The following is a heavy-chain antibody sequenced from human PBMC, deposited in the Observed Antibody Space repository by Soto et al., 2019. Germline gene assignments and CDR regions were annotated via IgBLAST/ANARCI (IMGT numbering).Heavy chain of an antibody. D-gene: IGHD6-19*01. CDR3: ARAGGSGWATFDY. J-gene: IGHJ4*02. CDR1: GFTFSSYG. CDR2: IWYDGSNK. Sequence: QVQLVESGGGVVQPGRSLRLSCAASGFTFSSYGMHWVRQAPGKGLEWVAVIWYDGSNKYYADSVKGRFTISRDNSKNTLYLQMNSLRAEDTAVYYCARAGGSGWATFDYWGQGTLVTVSS. V-gene: IGHV3-33*01.